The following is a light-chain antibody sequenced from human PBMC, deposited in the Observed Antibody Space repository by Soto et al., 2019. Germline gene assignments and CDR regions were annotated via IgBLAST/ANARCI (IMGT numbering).Light chain of an antibody. CDR1: QSISSW. Sequence: DIQMTQSPSTLSASVGDRVTITCRASQSISSWLAWYQQKPGKAPKLLIYDASSLESGVPSRFSGSGSGTEFTLTITSLQPDDFATYYCQQYSVYWTFGQGTKVDIK. V-gene: IGKV1-5*01. CDR2: DAS. J-gene: IGKJ1*01. CDR3: QQYSVYWT.